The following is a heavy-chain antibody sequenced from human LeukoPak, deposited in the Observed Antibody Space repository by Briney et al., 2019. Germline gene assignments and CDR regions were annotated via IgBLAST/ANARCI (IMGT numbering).Heavy chain of an antibody. V-gene: IGHV3-7*01. CDR3: ARLLAYCGGDCPTTNFDY. CDR1: GFTFSSYW. D-gene: IGHD2-21*01. CDR2: IKQDGSEK. Sequence: GGSLRLSCAASGFTFSSYWMSWVRQAPGKGLEWVANIKQDGSEKYYVDSVKGRFTISRDKAKNSLLLQMNSLRAEDTAVYYCARLLAYCGGDCPTTNFDYWGQGTLVTVSS. J-gene: IGHJ4*02.